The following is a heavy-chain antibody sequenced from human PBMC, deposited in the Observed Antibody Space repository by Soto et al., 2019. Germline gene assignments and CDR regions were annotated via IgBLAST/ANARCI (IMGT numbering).Heavy chain of an antibody. CDR1: GFTVSSNY. D-gene: IGHD2-15*01. J-gene: IGHJ6*02. CDR3: AKVEGYCSGGSCYGYYYSGMDV. Sequence: PGGSLRLSCAASGFTVSSNYMSWVRQAPGKGLEWVSVIYSGGSTYYADSVKGRFTISRDNSKNTLYLQMNSLRAEDTAVYYCAKVEGYCSGGSCYGYYYSGMDVWGQGTTVTVSS. V-gene: IGHV3-53*05. CDR2: IYSGGST.